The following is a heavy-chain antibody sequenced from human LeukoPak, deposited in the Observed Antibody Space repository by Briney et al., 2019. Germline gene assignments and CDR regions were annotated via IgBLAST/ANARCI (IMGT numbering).Heavy chain of an antibody. J-gene: IGHJ4*02. CDR1: GFTFSTYS. CDR2: ISSSSDTT. D-gene: IGHD1-26*01. V-gene: IGHV3-48*02. CDR3: ARGNTGIVGATV. Sequence: GGSLRLSCAASGFTFSTYSMNWLRQAPGKGLEWVSYISSSSDTTYYADSVKGRFTISRDNAKNSLYLQMNSLKDQDTAVYYCARGNTGIVGATVWGQGTLVTVSS.